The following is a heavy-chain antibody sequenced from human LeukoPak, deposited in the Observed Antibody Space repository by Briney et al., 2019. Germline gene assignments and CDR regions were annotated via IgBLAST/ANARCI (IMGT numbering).Heavy chain of an antibody. CDR2: INPNSGGT. V-gene: IGHV1-2*04. D-gene: IGHD3-22*01. Sequence: ASVKVSCKASGYTFTGYYMHWVRQAPGQGLEWMGWINPNSGGTNYAQKFQGWVTMTRDTSTSTVYMELSSLRSEDTAVYYCARASYYYDSSGYYHPWAYWGQGTLVTVSS. CDR1: GYTFTGYY. CDR3: ARASYYYDSSGYYHPWAY. J-gene: IGHJ4*02.